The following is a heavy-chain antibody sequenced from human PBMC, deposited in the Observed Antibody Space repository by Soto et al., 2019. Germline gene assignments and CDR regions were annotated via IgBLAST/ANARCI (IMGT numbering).Heavy chain of an antibody. Sequence: QLQLQESGPGLVKPSETLSLTCTVSGGSISSSSYYWGWIRQPPGKGLEWIGSIYYSGSTYYNPSLKSRVTISVDTSKNQFSLKLSSVTAADTAVYYCARPPPYSYDSSGSTKDWFDPWGQGTLVTVSS. D-gene: IGHD3-22*01. V-gene: IGHV4-39*01. CDR2: IYYSGST. CDR3: ARPPPYSYDSSGSTKDWFDP. J-gene: IGHJ5*02. CDR1: GGSISSSSYY.